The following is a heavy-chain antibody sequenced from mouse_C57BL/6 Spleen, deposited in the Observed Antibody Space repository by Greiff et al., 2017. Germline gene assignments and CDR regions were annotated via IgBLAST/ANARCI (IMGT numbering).Heavy chain of an antibody. CDR3: TTPITTVVAHRWSVDV. D-gene: IGHD1-1*01. Sequence: VQLKESGAELVRPGASVKLSCTASGFNIKDDYMHWVKQRPEQGLEWIGWIDPENGDPEYASKFQGKATITADTSSNTAYLQLSSLTSEDTAVYYCTTPITTVVAHRWSVDVWGTGTTVTGSS. V-gene: IGHV14-4*01. CDR2: IDPENGDP. J-gene: IGHJ1*03. CDR1: GFNIKDDY.